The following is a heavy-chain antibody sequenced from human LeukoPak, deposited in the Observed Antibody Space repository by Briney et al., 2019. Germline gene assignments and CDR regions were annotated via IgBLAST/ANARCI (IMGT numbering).Heavy chain of an antibody. J-gene: IGHJ6*03. CDR3: ARTRSRRCSSTSCYANTYYYYMDV. CDR2: IIPIFGTA. CDR1: GGTFSSYA. V-gene: IGHV1-69*13. D-gene: IGHD2-2*01. Sequence: VASVKVSCKASGGTFSSYAISWVRQAPGQGLEWMGGIIPIFGTANYAQKFQGRVTITADESTSTAYMELSSLRSEDTAVYYCARTRSRRCSSTSCYANTYYYYMDVWGKGTTVTISS.